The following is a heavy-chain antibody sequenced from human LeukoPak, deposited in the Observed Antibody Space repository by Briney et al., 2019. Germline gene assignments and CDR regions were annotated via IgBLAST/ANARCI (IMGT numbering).Heavy chain of an antibody. V-gene: IGHV3-11*01. D-gene: IGHD6-25*01. CDR3: ARWTQRPDF. CDR1: GFTFSDYY. CDR2: ISASGNTI. Sequence: PGGSLRLSCAASGFTFSDYYMSWIRQAPGRGLEWLSYISASGNTIYYADSVKGRFTISRDNAKNSLYLQMNSLRTEDTAIYYCARWTQRPDFWGQGTLVTVSS. J-gene: IGHJ4*02.